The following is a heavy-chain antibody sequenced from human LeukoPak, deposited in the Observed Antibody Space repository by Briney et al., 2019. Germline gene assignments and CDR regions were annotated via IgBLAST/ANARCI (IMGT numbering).Heavy chain of an antibody. D-gene: IGHD6-13*01. CDR3: ARDGWSIAAALD. V-gene: IGHV4-30-4*01. Sequence: SQTLSLTCTVSGGSISSADYYWSWIRQPPGKGLEWIGYIYYSGSTHYNPSLKSRVTISVDTSKNQFSLKLSSVSAADTAVYYCARDGWSIAAALDWGQGTLVTVSS. CDR2: IYYSGST. CDR1: GGSISSADYY. J-gene: IGHJ4*02.